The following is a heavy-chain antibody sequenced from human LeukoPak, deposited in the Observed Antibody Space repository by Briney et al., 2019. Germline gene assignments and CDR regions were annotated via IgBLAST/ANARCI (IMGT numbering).Heavy chain of an antibody. V-gene: IGHV5-51*01. CDR3: ARPRGGGSNGYFDH. CDR1: GYSFTSYW. Sequence: GESLKISCKGSGYSFTSYWIAWVRQMPGKGLEWMGIIYCGDSDIRYSPSFQGQVTISVDKSINTAYLQWSSLKASDTAMYYCARPRGGGSNGYFDHWGQGTLVTVSS. CDR2: IYCGDSDI. J-gene: IGHJ4*02. D-gene: IGHD1-26*01.